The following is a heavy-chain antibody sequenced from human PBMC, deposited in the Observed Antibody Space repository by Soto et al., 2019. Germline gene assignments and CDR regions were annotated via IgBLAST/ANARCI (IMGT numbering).Heavy chain of an antibody. V-gene: IGHV1-18*01. CDR3: ARDIDYDVDY. CDR1: GYTFTNYG. J-gene: IGHJ4*02. D-gene: IGHD3-16*01. Sequence: QVQLVQSGVEVKKPGASVKVSCKTSGYTFTNYGVSWVRQAPGQGLEWVGWINAYNGHTNYAQNFQGRVTITTDTSTTTAYMDLRSLKSDDTAVYHCARDIDYDVDYWGQGTLVTVSS. CDR2: INAYNGHT.